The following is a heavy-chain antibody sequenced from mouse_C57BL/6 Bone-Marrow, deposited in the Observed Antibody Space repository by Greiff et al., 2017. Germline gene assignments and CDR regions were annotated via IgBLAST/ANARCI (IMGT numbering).Heavy chain of an antibody. V-gene: IGHV2-2*01. CDR3: GVGGAMDY. Sequence: VKVVESGPGLVQPSQSLSITCTVSGFSLTSYGVHWVRQSPGKGLEWLGVIWSGGSTDYNAAFISRLSISKDNSKSQVFFKMNSLQADDTAIYYWGVGGAMDYWGQGTSVTVSS. CDR1: GFSLTSYG. J-gene: IGHJ4*01. CDR2: IWSGGST.